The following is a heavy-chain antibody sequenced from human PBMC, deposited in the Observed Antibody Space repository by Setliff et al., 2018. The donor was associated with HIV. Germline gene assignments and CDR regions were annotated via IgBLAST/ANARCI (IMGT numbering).Heavy chain of an antibody. CDR3: ASRVYYYDEYFQH. CDR2: IYHTGKT. D-gene: IGHD3-22*01. CDR1: GGSISDNKYY. Sequence: PSETLSLTCSVSGGSISDNKYYWSWIRQPPGKGLEWTGSIYHTGKTYYNSALKNRLTMSVDTSKNQFSLELSSVTAADTAVYYCASRVYYYDEYFQHWGQGTLVTVSS. V-gene: IGHV4-39*01. J-gene: IGHJ1*01.